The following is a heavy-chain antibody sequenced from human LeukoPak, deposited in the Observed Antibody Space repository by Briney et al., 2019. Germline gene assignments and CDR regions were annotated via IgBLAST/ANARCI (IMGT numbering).Heavy chain of an antibody. V-gene: IGHV4-38-2*02. CDR3: ARAIHSGSYYKGGYYFDY. CDR2: IYHSGST. D-gene: IGHD3-10*01. Sequence: SETLSLTCTVSGYSISSGYYWGWIRQPPGKGLEWIGSIYHSGSTYYNPSLKSRVTISVDTSKNQFSLKLSSVTAADTAVYYCARAIHSGSYYKGGYYFDYWGQGTLVTVSS. J-gene: IGHJ4*02. CDR1: GYSISSGYY.